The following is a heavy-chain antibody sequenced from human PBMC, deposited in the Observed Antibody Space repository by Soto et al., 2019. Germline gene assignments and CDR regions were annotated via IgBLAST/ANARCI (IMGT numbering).Heavy chain of an antibody. CDR2: IKQDGSEK. CDR1: GFTFSSYW. J-gene: IGHJ6*02. Sequence: PGGSLRLSCAASGFTFSSYWMSWVRQAPGKGLEWVANIKQDGSEKYYVDSVKGRFTISRDNAKNSLYLQMNSLRAEDTAVYYCARDLAYDYVWGSYRYYYYYYGMDVWGQGTTVTVSS. V-gene: IGHV3-7*03. D-gene: IGHD3-16*02. CDR3: ARDLAYDYVWGSYRYYYYYYGMDV.